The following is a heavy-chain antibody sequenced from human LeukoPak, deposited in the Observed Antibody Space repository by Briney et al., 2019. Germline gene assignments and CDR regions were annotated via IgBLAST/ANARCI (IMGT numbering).Heavy chain of an antibody. Sequence: PSETLSLTCTVSGGSISSGSYYWSWIRQPAGKGLEWIGRIYTSGSTNYNPSLKSRVTMSVDTSKNQFSLKLSSVTAADTAVYYCARVAAAGIIDYWGQGALVTVSS. CDR3: ARVAAAGIIDY. CDR2: IYTSGST. J-gene: IGHJ4*02. V-gene: IGHV4-61*02. D-gene: IGHD6-13*01. CDR1: GGSISSGSYY.